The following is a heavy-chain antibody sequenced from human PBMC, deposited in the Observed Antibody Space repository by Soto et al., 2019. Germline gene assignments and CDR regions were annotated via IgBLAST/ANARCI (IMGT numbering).Heavy chain of an antibody. J-gene: IGHJ3*02. V-gene: IGHV3-30*04. CDR3: AGATHIITGAAFDI. D-gene: IGHD1-20*01. CDR2: ISYDGSNK. Sequence: GGSLRLSCAASGFTFSSYAMHWVRQAPGKGLEWVAVISYDGSNKYYADSVKGRFTISRDNSKNTLYLQMNSLRAEDAAVYYCAGATHIITGAAFDIWGQGTMVTVSS. CDR1: GFTFSSYA.